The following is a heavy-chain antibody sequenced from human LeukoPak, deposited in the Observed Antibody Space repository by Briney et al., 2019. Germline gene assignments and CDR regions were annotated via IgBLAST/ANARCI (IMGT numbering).Heavy chain of an antibody. D-gene: IGHD5-18*01. CDR2: IYYSGST. V-gene: IGHV4-59*01. Sequence: PSETLSLTCTVSGGSISSYYWSWIRQPPGKGLEWSGYIYYSGSTNYNPSLKRRVTISVDTSKNQFSLKMSSVTAEDTAVYYCARGERGYSYDLGDNWFDTWGQGTLVTVSS. J-gene: IGHJ5*02. CDR1: GGSISSYY. CDR3: ARGERGYSYDLGDNWFDT.